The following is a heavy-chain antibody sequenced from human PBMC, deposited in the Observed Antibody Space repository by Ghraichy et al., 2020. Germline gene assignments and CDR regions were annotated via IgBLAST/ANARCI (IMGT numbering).Heavy chain of an antibody. CDR2: IYYSGST. J-gene: IGHJ4*02. Sequence: SETLSLTCTVSGGSISSYYWSWIRQPPGKGLEWIGYIYYSGSTNYNPSLKSRVTISVDTSKNQFSLKLSSVTAADTAVYYCARARRGPAGTLSSSYIDYWGQGTLVTVSS. D-gene: IGHD6-13*01. CDR1: GGSISSYY. V-gene: IGHV4-59*01. CDR3: ARARRGPAGTLSSSYIDY.